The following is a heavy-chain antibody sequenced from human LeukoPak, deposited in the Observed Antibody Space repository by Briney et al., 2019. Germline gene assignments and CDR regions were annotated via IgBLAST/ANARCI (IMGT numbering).Heavy chain of an antibody. D-gene: IGHD2-2*01. CDR1: GYSISSGYY. J-gene: IGHJ4*02. CDR2: IYHSGST. V-gene: IGHV4-38-2*01. Sequence: SETLSLTCAVSGYSISSGYYWGWIRQPPGKGLEWIGSIYHSGSTYYNPSLKSRVTISVDTSKNQFSLKLSSVTAADTAVYYCASLCGSTSCAEYSSSDTPDYWGQGTLVTVSS. CDR3: ASLCGSTSCAEYSSSDTPDY.